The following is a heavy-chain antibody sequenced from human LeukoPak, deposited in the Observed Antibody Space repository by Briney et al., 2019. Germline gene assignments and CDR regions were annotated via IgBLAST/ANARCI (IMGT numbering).Heavy chain of an antibody. CDR2: ISGSGAGT. V-gene: IGHV3-23*01. J-gene: IGHJ4*02. D-gene: IGHD2-21*02. CDR1: GGSFSGYY. CDR3: AKGGDCGGDCYSHGPDY. Sequence: PSETLSLTCAVYGGSFSGYYWSWIRQAPAQGLEWVSGISGSGAGTYYADSVKGRFTIYKDNPKNTLHLQMNSLRAEDPAVYYCAKGGDCGGDCYSHGPDYWGQGTLVTVSS.